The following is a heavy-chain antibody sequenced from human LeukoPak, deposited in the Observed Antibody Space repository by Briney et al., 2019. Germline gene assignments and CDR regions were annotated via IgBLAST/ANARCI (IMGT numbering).Heavy chain of an antibody. V-gene: IGHV1-46*01. Sequence: ASVKVSCTSSAYTFTTYYIHWVRQAPGQGLEWIGMIYPSTGSTYYAQRFQGRVTMTRDTSTSTVYMELGSLTSDDTAVYYCARDWRIALVRGVINVPGGMNVWGQGTTVTVSS. CDR1: AYTFTTYY. J-gene: IGHJ6*02. CDR2: IYPSTGST. CDR3: ARDWRIALVRGVINVPGGMNV. D-gene: IGHD3-10*01.